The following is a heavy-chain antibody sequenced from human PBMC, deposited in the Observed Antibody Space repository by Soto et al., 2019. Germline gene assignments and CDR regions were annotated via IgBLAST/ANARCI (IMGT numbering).Heavy chain of an antibody. V-gene: IGHV2-5*02. CDR2: IYWDDDK. D-gene: IGHD2-15*01. CDR1: GFSLSTSGVG. Sequence: QITLKESGPTLVKPTQTLTLTCTFSGFSLSTSGVGVGWIRQPPGKALEWLALIYWDDDKRYSPSLKSRLTITTHTXXNXVXXTMTNRDPVDTATYYCAHSWYCSGGSCYYTYYFDYWGQGTLVTVSS. J-gene: IGHJ4*02. CDR3: AHSWYCSGGSCYYTYYFDY.